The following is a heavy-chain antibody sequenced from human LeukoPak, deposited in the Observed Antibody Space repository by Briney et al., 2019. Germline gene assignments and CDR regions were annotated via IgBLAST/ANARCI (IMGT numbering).Heavy chain of an antibody. CDR2: IYYSGST. D-gene: IGHD3-16*01. Sequence: SETLSLTCTVSGDSISSSSYYWGWIRQPPGKGLEWIGSIYYSGSTYYNPSLKSRVTISVDTSKNQFSLKLSSVTAADTAVYYCARGGRFRWNFDYWGQGTLVTVSS. J-gene: IGHJ4*02. V-gene: IGHV4-39*07. CDR1: GDSISSSSYY. CDR3: ARGGRFRWNFDY.